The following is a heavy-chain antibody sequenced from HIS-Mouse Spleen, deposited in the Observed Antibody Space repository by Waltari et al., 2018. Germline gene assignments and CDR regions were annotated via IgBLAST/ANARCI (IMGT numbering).Heavy chain of an antibody. CDR2: IYYSGST. D-gene: IGHD3-9*01. CDR1: GCSIRSSSYY. Sequence: QLQLQESGPGLVKPSETLSLTCTVSGCSIRSSSYYWGWLRQPPGKGLEWIGSIYYSGSTYYNPSLKSRVTISVDTSKNQFSLKLSSVTAADTAVYYCARDAENPSRVVRYFDYWGQGTLVTVSS. J-gene: IGHJ4*02. CDR3: ARDAENPSRVVRYFDY. V-gene: IGHV4-39*07.